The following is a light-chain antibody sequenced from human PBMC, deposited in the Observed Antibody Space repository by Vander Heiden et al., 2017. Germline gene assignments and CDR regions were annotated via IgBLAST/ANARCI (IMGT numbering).Light chain of an antibody. CDR1: SGSIASNY. J-gene: IGLJ3*02. V-gene: IGLV6-57*01. CDR2: EDN. Sequence: FMLTQPHSVSESPGKTVTISCTRSSGSIASNYVQWYHQRPGSSPTTVIYEDNQRPSGVPDRFSGSIDSSSNSASLTISGLKTEDEADYYCQSYDSSNRGVFGGGTKLTVL. CDR3: QSYDSSNRGV.